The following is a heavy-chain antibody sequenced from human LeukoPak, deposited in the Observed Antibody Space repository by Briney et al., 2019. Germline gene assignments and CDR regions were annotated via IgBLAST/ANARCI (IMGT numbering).Heavy chain of an antibody. Sequence: ASVKVSCKASGYSFTSYDIKWVREATGQGLEWMGWMNPNSGNTGYAQKFQGRVTMTRNTSISTAYMELSSLRSEDTAVYYCARGAHPNGRRAHGHNYFDYWGQGTLVTVSS. CDR3: ARGAHPNGRRAHGHNYFDY. D-gene: IGHD2-8*01. CDR2: MNPNSGNT. CDR1: GYSFTSYD. J-gene: IGHJ4*02. V-gene: IGHV1-8*01.